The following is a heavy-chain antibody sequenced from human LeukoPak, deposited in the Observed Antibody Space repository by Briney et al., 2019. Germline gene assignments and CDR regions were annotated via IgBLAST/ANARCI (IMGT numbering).Heavy chain of an antibody. Sequence: EASVKVSCKAYGGNFNNYAISWVRQAPGQGLDWMGGIIPIFGTANYAQKFQDRVKITAERFTTTAYMEVSSLRSEDTAVYFCARGRYYYGSGSNYTGYYYYMDVWGEGTTVTVSS. J-gene: IGHJ6*03. CDR3: ARGRYYYGSGSNYTGYYYYMDV. CDR2: IIPIFGTA. V-gene: IGHV1-69*06. D-gene: IGHD3-10*01. CDR1: GGNFNNYA.